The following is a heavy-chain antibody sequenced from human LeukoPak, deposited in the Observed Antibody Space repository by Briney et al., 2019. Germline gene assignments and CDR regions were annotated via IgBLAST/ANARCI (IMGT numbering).Heavy chain of an antibody. CDR2: IYISGST. CDR1: GGSISYYY. CDR3: ARESPTYSSGWYKDF. V-gene: IGHV4-4*07. Sequence: SETLSLTCTVSGGSISYYYWSWIRPPAGGGLEWIGRIYISGSTNYNPSLKSRVTISIDKSNNQFFLKLNSVTAADTAVYYCARESPTYSSGWYKDFWGQGTLVTVSS. D-gene: IGHD6-19*01. J-gene: IGHJ4*02.